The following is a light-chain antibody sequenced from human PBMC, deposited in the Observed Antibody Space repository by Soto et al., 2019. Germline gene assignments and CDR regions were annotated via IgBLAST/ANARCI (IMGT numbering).Light chain of an antibody. CDR3: ASWDGPVYV. V-gene: IGLV1-44*01. J-gene: IGLJ1*01. Sequence: QSVLTQPPSASGAPGQRVTISCFGGSSNIGSENVKWYQHLPGTAPKLLIYVNDRRPSGVPDRFSASKSGTSASLAISGLQSDDEADYYCASWDGPVYVFGTGTKVTVL. CDR2: VND. CDR1: SSNIGSEN.